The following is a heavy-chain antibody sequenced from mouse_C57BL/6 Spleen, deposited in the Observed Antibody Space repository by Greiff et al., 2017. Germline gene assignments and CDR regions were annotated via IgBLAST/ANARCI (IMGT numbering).Heavy chain of an antibody. CDR3: ARSYYYGSTLYFDY. D-gene: IGHD1-1*01. Sequence: QVTLKVSGPGILQSSQTLSLTCSFSGFSLSTSGMGVSWIRQPSGKGLVWLAHSYWDDDKSYNPSLKSRLTISKDTSRNQVFLKITSVDTADTATYYCARSYYYGSTLYFDYWGQGTTLTVSS. V-gene: IGHV8-12*01. CDR1: GFSLSTSGMG. CDR2: SYWDDDK. J-gene: IGHJ2*01.